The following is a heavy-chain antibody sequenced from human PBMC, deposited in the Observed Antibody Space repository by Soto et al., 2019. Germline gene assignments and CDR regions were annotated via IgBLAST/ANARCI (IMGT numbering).Heavy chain of an antibody. CDR2: IYSGGYT. J-gene: IGHJ4*02. Sequence: EVQLVESGGGLIQPGGSLRLSCAVSGFTVSNNYMSWVRQAPGKGLEGVSVIYSGGYTAYGDSVKGRFTISRDNSKNTPFFQIKTLGAADTGVFYGATHPGGGGYWGQGTLVTVSS. V-gene: IGHV3-53*01. CDR3: ATHPGGGGY. D-gene: IGHD3-10*01. CDR1: GFTVSNNY.